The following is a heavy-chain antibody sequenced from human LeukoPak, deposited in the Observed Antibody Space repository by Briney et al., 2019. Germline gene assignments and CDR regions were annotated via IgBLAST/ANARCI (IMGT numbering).Heavy chain of an antibody. CDR2: INTNTGNP. CDR1: GYTFTSYA. CDR3: ARAFGTYYDFWSGYSTDDY. V-gene: IGHV7-4-1*02. D-gene: IGHD3-3*01. J-gene: IGHJ4*02. Sequence: ASVKVSCKASGYTFTSYAMNWVRQAPGQGLEWMGWINTNTGNPTYAQGFTGRFVFSLDTSVSTAYLQISSLKAEDTAVYYCARAFGTYYDFWSGYSTDDYWGQGTLVTASS.